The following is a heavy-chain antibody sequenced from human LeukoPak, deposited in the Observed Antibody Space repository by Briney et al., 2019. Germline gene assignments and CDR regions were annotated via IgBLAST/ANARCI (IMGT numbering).Heavy chain of an antibody. CDR1: GGSISSYY. D-gene: IGHD3-16*02. V-gene: IGHV4-4*07. Sequence: SETLSLTCTVSGGSISSYYWSWIRQPAGKGLEWIGRIYTSGSTNYNPSLKSRVTMSVDTSKNQFSLKLSSVTAADTAVYYCARHVYRSHYYYYGMDVWGQGTTVTVSS. CDR3: ARHVYRSHYYYYGMDV. J-gene: IGHJ6*02. CDR2: IYTSGST.